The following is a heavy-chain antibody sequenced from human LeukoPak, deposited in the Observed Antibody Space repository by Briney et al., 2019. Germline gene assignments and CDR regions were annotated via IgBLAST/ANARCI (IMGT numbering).Heavy chain of an antibody. CDR2: IIPIFGTA. Sequence: SVKVSCKASGGTFSSHPISCVRQAPGQGLEWMGGIIPIFGTAHYAQRFQGRVTITADETTSTAYMELSSLKSEDTAIYYCARERSGYGYYYGMGVWGKGTTVTVSS. J-gene: IGHJ6*04. CDR3: ARERSGYGYYYGMGV. CDR1: GGTFSSHP. V-gene: IGHV1-69*13. D-gene: IGHD5-12*01.